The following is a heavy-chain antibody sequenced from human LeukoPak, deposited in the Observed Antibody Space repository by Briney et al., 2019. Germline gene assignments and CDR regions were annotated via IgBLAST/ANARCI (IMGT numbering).Heavy chain of an antibody. D-gene: IGHD3-9*01. CDR3: ARDRYGSVPGYFDY. CDR1: GYTFTSYG. Sequence: ASVKVSCKASGYTFTSYGISWVRQAPGQGLEWMGRISAYNGNTNYVQKLQGRVTMTTDTSTSTAYMELRSLRSDDTAVYYCARDRYGSVPGYFDYWGQGTLVTVSS. J-gene: IGHJ4*02. V-gene: IGHV1-18*01. CDR2: ISAYNGNT.